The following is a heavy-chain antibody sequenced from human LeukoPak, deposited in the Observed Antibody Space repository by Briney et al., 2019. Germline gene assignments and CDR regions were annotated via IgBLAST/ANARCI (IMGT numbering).Heavy chain of an antibody. V-gene: IGHV4-39*07. Sequence: SETLSLTCTVSGGSISSSSYYWGWIRQPPGKGLEWIGSIYYSGSTYYNPSLKSRVTISVDTSKNQFSLKLTSVTAADTAVYYCTRAASSGPLFTYHMDVWGKGTTVTVSS. D-gene: IGHD3-22*01. CDR3: TRAASSGPLFTYHMDV. J-gene: IGHJ6*03. CDR1: GGSISSSSYY. CDR2: IYYSGST.